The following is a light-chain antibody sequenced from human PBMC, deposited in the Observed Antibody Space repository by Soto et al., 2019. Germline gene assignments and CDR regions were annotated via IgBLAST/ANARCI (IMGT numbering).Light chain of an antibody. Sequence: EVVMTQSPATLSVSPGERATLSCRASETVATNLAWYQQKPGQAPRLLISGASTRAAGISDRFSGSGSGTDFTLTISRLEPEDFAVYYCQQYGSSPITFGQGTRLEIK. CDR2: GAS. V-gene: IGKV3-20*01. J-gene: IGKJ5*01. CDR3: QQYGSSPIT. CDR1: ETVATN.